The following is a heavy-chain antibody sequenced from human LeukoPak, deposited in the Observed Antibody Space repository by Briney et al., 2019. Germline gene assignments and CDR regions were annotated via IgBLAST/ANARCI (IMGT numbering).Heavy chain of an antibody. V-gene: IGHV3-23*01. Sequence: GGSLRLSCVASGLVFNNYGMAWVRQAPGKGLQWVATISGAGDASYYADSVKGRFTISRDNSRDNSKDILYLQMNSLRAEDTAVYYCAKDRSYYYDSSGTTGFDYWGQGTLVTVSS. CDR2: ISGAGDAS. CDR1: GLVFNNYG. J-gene: IGHJ4*02. D-gene: IGHD3-22*01. CDR3: AKDRSYYYDSSGTTGFDY.